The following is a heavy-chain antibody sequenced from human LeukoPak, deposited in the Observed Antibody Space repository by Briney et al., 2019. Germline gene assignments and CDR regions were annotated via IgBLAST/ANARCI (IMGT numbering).Heavy chain of an antibody. D-gene: IGHD1-1*01. J-gene: IGHJ3*02. CDR3: AREQRRTTGTTNAFDI. Sequence: GASVKVSCKASGYTFTGYYMHWVRQAPGQGLEWMGWINPNSGGTNYAQKFQGWVTMTRDTSISTAYMELSRLRSDDTAVYYCAREQRRTTGTTNAFDIWGQGTMVTVSS. CDR2: INPNSGGT. V-gene: IGHV1-2*04. CDR1: GYTFTGYY.